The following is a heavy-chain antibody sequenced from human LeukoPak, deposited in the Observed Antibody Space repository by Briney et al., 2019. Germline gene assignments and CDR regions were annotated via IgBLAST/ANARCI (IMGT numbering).Heavy chain of an antibody. CDR3: ARDPQTGDYSPYWYFDL. J-gene: IGHJ2*01. V-gene: IGHV4-39*07. D-gene: IGHD7-27*01. CDR1: GGSISSSSYY. CDR2: IYYSGST. Sequence: PSETLSLTCTVSGGSISSSSYYWGWIRQPPGKGLEWIGSIYYSGSTYYNPSLKSRVTISVDTSKNQFSLKLSSVTAADTAVYYCARDPQTGDYSPYWYFDLWGRGTLVTVSS.